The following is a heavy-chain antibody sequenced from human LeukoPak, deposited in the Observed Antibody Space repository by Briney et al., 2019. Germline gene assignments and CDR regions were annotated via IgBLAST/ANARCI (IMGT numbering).Heavy chain of an antibody. CDR1: GFTFSSYS. CDR2: ISSSSSTI. D-gene: IGHD4-11*01. V-gene: IGHV3-48*01. Sequence: GGSLRLSCAASGFTFSSYSMNWVRQAPGKGLEWVSYISSSSSTIYYADSVKGRFTISRDNSKSTLYLQLNSLRVEDTAVYYCARKVYSKFDYWGQGTLVTVSS. J-gene: IGHJ4*02. CDR3: ARKVYSKFDY.